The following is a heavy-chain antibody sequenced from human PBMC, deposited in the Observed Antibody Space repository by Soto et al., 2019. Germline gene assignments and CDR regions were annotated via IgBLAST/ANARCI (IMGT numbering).Heavy chain of an antibody. CDR2: IHVGADRT. CDR3: ASPARSYFGDGFDI. V-gene: IGHV1-46*01. CDR1: GYTFSDHF. J-gene: IGHJ3*02. D-gene: IGHD2-21*01. Sequence: ASVKVSCKASGYTFSDHFIHWVLQAPGQGLEWMGIIHVGADRTTYTQKFQGRVGFTRDMSTSTVYMEMSSLRSEDTAVYFCASPARSYFGDGFDIWGQGTMVTVS.